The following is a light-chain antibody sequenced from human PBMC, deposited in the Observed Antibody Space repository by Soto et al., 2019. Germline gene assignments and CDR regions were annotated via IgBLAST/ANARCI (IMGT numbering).Light chain of an antibody. CDR1: QSVSSSY. V-gene: IGKV3-20*01. Sequence: EIVLTQAPGPLSLSPGERATLSCRASQSVSSSYLAWYQQKPGQAPRLLIYGASSRATGIPDRFSGSGSGTDFNLTISRLEPEDVAVYYCQQYGSSTLTFGQGTRLEI. J-gene: IGKJ5*01. CDR3: QQYGSSTLT. CDR2: GAS.